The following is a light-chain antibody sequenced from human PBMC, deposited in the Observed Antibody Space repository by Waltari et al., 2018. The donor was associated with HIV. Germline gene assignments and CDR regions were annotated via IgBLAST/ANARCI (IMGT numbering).Light chain of an antibody. Sequence: AIRMTQSPPSFSASTGDRVTITCRASQGISSYLAWYQQKPGKAPRLLIYAASTLQSGVPSRFSGSGSGTDFTLTISCLQSEDFATYYCHQYYNYPRTFGQGTKVEIK. CDR2: AAS. V-gene: IGKV1-8*01. CDR1: QGISSY. CDR3: HQYYNYPRT. J-gene: IGKJ1*01.